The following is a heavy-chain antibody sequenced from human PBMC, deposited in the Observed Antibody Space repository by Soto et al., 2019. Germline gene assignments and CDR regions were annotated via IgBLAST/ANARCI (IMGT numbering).Heavy chain of an antibody. V-gene: IGHV3-30*18. J-gene: IGHJ4*02. CDR3: AKDRAGDIYVAARSGLYY. CDR1: GFTFFSYG. CDR2: ISYDGSNK. Sequence: QVQLVESGGGVVQPGRSLRLSCAASGFTFFSYGMHWVRQAPGKGLEWVAVISYDGSNKYYGDSVKGRFTISRDNSKNTLYLQMNSLRADDTAVYYCAKDRAGDIYVAARSGLYYWGQGTLVTVSS. D-gene: IGHD3-3*01.